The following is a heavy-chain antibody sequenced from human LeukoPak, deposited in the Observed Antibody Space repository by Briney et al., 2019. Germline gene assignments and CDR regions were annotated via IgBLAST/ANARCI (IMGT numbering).Heavy chain of an antibody. Sequence: GGSLRLSCAASGFTFSSYAMHWVRQAPGKGLEWVAVISYDGSNKYYADSVKGRFTISRDNSQNTLYLQMSSLRAEDTAIYYCAKRPDRNVAGPNYMDVWGKGTTVIISS. CDR2: ISYDGSNK. V-gene: IGHV3-30-3*02. J-gene: IGHJ6*03. D-gene: IGHD6-13*01. CDR1: GFTFSSYA. CDR3: AKRPDRNVAGPNYMDV.